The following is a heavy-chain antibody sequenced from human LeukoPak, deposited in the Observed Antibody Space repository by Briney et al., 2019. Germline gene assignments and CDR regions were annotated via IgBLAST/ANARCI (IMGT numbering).Heavy chain of an antibody. J-gene: IGHJ4*02. CDR1: GFTFSSYG. CDR2: IWYDGSNK. CDR3: ARDRIGWYLDY. V-gene: IGHV3-33*01. Sequence: GWSLRLSCAASGFTFSSYGMHWVRQAPGKGLEWVAVIWYDGSNKYYADSVKGRFTISRDNSKNTLYLQMNSLRAEDTAVYYCARDRIGWYLDYWGQGTLVTVSS. D-gene: IGHD6-19*01.